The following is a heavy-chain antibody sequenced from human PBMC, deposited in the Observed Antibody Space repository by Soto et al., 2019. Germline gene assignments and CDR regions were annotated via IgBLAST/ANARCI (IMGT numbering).Heavy chain of an antibody. D-gene: IGHD2-21*02. CDR3: ARRSGSAYCPADCYPDC. CDR2: IYPGDSDT. Sequence: GESLKISCKGSGYSFTTYWIGWVRQMPGKGLEWMGIIYPGDSDTRYSPAFQGQVTISADKSISTAYLQWSSLKASDTAMYYCARRSGSAYCPADCYPDCWGQRTLVTVSS. CDR1: GYSFTTYW. J-gene: IGHJ4*02. V-gene: IGHV5-51*01.